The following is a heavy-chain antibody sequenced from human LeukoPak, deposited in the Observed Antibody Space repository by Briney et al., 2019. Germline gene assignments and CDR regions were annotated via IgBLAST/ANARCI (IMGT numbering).Heavy chain of an antibody. CDR2: INHSGST. V-gene: IGHV4-34*01. J-gene: IGHJ4*02. CDR1: GGSFSGYY. CDR3: ARFGVSGSYSFDY. D-gene: IGHD1-26*01. Sequence: SETLSLTCAVCGGSFSGYYWSWIRQPPGKGLEWVGEINHSGSTNYNPSPKSRVTISVYPSKNQFSLKPSSVTAAGTAVYYCARFGVSGSYSFDYWGQGTLVTVSS.